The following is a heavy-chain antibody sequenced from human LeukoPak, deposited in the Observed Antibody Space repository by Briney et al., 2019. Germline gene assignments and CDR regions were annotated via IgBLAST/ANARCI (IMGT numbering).Heavy chain of an antibody. CDR3: ARAPGSYSSSPVDY. CDR2: ISYDGSNK. Sequence: GGSLRLSCAASGFTFSSYAVHWVRQAPGKGLEWVAVISYDGSNKYYADSVKGRFTISRDNSKNTLYLQMNSLRAEDTAVYYCARAPGSYSSSPVDYWGQGTLVTVSS. CDR1: GFTFSSYA. D-gene: IGHD6-6*01. V-gene: IGHV3-30-3*01. J-gene: IGHJ4*02.